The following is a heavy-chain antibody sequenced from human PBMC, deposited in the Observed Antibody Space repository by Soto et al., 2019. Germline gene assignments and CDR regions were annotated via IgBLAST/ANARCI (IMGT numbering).Heavy chain of an antibody. D-gene: IGHD3-22*01. CDR2: INPNSGGT. CDR1: GYTFTGYY. V-gene: IGHV1-2*04. Sequence: QVQLVQSGAEVKKPGASVKVSCKASGYTFTGYYMHWVRQAPGQGLEWMGWINPNSGGTNYAQKFQGWVTMTRDTSISTAYIELSRLRSDDTAVYYCARGAYYDSSGYYAFDYWGQGTLVTVSS. CDR3: ARGAYYDSSGYYAFDY. J-gene: IGHJ4*02.